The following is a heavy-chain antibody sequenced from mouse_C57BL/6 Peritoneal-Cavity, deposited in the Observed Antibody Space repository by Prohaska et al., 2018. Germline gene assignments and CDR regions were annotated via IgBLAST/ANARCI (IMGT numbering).Heavy chain of an antibody. J-gene: IGHJ1*03. CDR1: GFTFSGFW. Sequence: EVQLLETGGGLVQPGGSRGLSCEGSGFTFSGFWMSWVRQTPGKTREWIGDINSDGSAINYAPSRKDRFTIFRDNDKSTLYLQMSNVRSEDTATYFCMRYGNYWYFDVWGTGTTVTVSS. CDR2: INSDGSAI. CDR3: MRYGNYWYFDV. D-gene: IGHD2-1*01. V-gene: IGHV11-2*01.